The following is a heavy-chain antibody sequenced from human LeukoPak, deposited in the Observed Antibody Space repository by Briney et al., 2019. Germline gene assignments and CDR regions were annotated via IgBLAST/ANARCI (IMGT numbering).Heavy chain of an antibody. CDR1: GFTFSSYS. CDR2: IGSSSSTI. D-gene: IGHD1-14*01. J-gene: IGHJ4*02. CDR3: AKGSPPTGLDY. Sequence: GGSLRLSCAASGFTFSSYSMNWVRQAPGKGLEWVSYIGSSSSTIYYADSVKGRFTISRDNAKNSLYLQMNSLRAEDTAVYYCAKGSPPTGLDYWGQGTLVTVSS. V-gene: IGHV3-48*01.